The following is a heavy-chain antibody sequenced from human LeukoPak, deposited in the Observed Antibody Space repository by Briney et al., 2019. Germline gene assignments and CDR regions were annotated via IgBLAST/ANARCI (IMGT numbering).Heavy chain of an antibody. CDR1: GGTFSSYA. J-gene: IGHJ3*02. D-gene: IGHD4-17*01. V-gene: IGHV1-69*13. CDR2: IIPIFGTA. CDR3: AREYLNGDPDAFDI. Sequence: SVKVSCKASGGTFSSYAISWVRQAPGQGLEWMGGIIPIFGTANYAQKFQGRVTITADESTSTAYMELSSLRSEDTAVYYCAREYLNGDPDAFDIWGQGTMVTVSS.